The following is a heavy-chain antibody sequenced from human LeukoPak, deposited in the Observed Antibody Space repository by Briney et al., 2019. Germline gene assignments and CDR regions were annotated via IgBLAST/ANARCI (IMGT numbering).Heavy chain of an antibody. Sequence: RASVKVSCKASGYTFTGYYMHWVRQAPGQGREWMGWINPNSGGTNYAQKFQGRVTMTRDTSISTAYMELSRLRSDDTAVYYCASTTVTTHAFDIWGQGTMVTVSS. V-gene: IGHV1-2*02. CDR1: GYTFTGYY. D-gene: IGHD4-17*01. CDR3: ASTTVTTHAFDI. J-gene: IGHJ3*02. CDR2: INPNSGGT.